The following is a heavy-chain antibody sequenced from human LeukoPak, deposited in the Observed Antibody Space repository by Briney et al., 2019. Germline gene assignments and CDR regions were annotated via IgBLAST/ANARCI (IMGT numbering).Heavy chain of an antibody. V-gene: IGHV4-34*01. D-gene: IGHD2-2*01. CDR2: INHSGST. Sequence: KPSETLSLTCAVYGGSFGGYYWSWIRQPPGKGLEWIGEINHSGSTNYNPSLKSRVTISVDTSKNQFSLKLSSVTAADTAVYYCARVGVYCSSTSCYSAWAGNYYYYGMDVWGQGTTVTVSS. J-gene: IGHJ6*02. CDR3: ARVGVYCSSTSCYSAWAGNYYYYGMDV. CDR1: GGSFGGYY.